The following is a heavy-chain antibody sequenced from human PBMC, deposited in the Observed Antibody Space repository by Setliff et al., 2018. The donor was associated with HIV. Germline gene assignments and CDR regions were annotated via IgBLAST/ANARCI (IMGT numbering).Heavy chain of an antibody. CDR3: ARGSMSMVMFILVSAFDI. D-gene: IGHD2-21*01. CDR2: INVNSGGT. Sequence: ASVKVSCKASGYLFTGYYMHWVRQAPGQGLEWMGWINVNSGGTKYAQKFQGRVTMTRDTSISTAYMELSSLTSDDTAVYFCARGSMSMVMFILVSAFDIWGQGTLVTVS. J-gene: IGHJ3*02. V-gene: IGHV1-2*02. CDR1: GYLFTGYY.